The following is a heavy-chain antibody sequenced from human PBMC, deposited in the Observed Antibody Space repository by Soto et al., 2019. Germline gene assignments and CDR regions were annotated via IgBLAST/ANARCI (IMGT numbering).Heavy chain of an antibody. CDR1: GYSFTSYW. J-gene: IGHJ6*02. CDR2: IDPSDSYT. Sequence: GESLKISFNGSGYSFTSYWISWVRQMPGKGLEWMGRIDPSDSYTNYSPSFQGHVTISADKSISTAYLQGSSLKASDTVMYYCARTVTTYHYYYGLDVWGQGTTVTVSS. D-gene: IGHD4-4*01. V-gene: IGHV5-10-1*01. CDR3: ARTVTTYHYYYGLDV.